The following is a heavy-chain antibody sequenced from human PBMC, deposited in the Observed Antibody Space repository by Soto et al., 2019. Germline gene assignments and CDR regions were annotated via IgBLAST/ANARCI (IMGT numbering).Heavy chain of an antibody. Sequence: GGSLRLSCAASGFTFSSYAMSWVRQAPGKGLEWVSAISGSGGSTYYADSVKGRFTISRDNSKNTLYLQMNSLIAEDTAVYYCAKGRSSGWYYFDYWGQGTLVTVSS. CDR3: AKGRSSGWYYFDY. CDR1: GFTFSSYA. V-gene: IGHV3-23*01. CDR2: ISGSGGST. D-gene: IGHD6-19*01. J-gene: IGHJ4*02.